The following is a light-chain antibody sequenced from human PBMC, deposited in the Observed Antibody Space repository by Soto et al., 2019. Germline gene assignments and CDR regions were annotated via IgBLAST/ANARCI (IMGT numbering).Light chain of an antibody. CDR1: QSVLYSSNNKNY. Sequence: DIVMTQSPDSLAVSLGERATINCKSSQSVLYSSNNKNYLAWYQQKPGQPPKLLIYWASTRESGVPDRFSGSGSGTDFTLTISSLQDEDVAVYYCQQYYSTHRTLGQGTKVDLK. CDR2: WAS. V-gene: IGKV4-1*01. J-gene: IGKJ1*01. CDR3: QQYYSTHRT.